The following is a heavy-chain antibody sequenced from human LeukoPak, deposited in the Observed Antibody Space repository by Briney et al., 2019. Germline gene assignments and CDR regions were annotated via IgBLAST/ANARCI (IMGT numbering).Heavy chain of an antibody. Sequence: SQTLSLTCTVSGGSISSGSYYWSWIRQPAGKGLEWIGRICTSGSTNYNPSLKSRVTISVDTSKNQFSLKLSSVTAADTAVYYCARDYGDPHYFDYWGQGTLVTVSS. V-gene: IGHV4-61*02. CDR3: ARDYGDPHYFDY. CDR1: GGSISSGSYY. D-gene: IGHD4-17*01. CDR2: ICTSGST. J-gene: IGHJ4*02.